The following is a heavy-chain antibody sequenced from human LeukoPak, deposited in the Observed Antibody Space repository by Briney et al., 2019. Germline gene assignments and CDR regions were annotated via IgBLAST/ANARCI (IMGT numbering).Heavy chain of an antibody. D-gene: IGHD1-26*01. Sequence: AETLSLTCTVSGGSISDYYLSWIRQPPGKGLEWIGWIFGSGRSNYNPSLKSRLTLSVDTSKHQFSLKLTSATAADTAVYYCAREKDTGSNHAKIRYDIWGQGTMVTVSS. CDR3: AREKDTGSNHAKIRYDI. J-gene: IGHJ3*02. CDR2: IFGSGRS. CDR1: GGSISDYY. V-gene: IGHV4-59*01.